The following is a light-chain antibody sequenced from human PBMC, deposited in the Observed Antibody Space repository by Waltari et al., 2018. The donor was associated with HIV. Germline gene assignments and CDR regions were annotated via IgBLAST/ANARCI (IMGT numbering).Light chain of an antibody. Sequence: QAVVTQEPSLTVSPGGTVTLTCGSSTGPVPSGHHPYWFQQRPGQAPRTLIYDATNKFSWTPARFSGSLLGGKAALTLSGAQPDDEADYYCLLSYSGARPWVFGGGTKLTVL. CDR3: LLSYSGARPWV. CDR2: DAT. V-gene: IGLV7-46*01. J-gene: IGLJ3*02. CDR1: TGPVPSGHH.